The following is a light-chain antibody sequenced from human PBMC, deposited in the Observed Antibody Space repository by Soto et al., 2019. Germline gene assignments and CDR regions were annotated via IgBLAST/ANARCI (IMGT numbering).Light chain of an antibody. CDR2: GAS. Sequence: EIVLTQSPGALSSSPGETITLSCRASQSVSSSYLAWYQQKPGQAPRLLIYGASSRATGIPDRFSGSGSGTDFTLTISRLEPEDFAVYYCQQYGSSLGVTFGGGTKVDIK. J-gene: IGKJ4*01. CDR3: QQYGSSLGVT. CDR1: QSVSSSY. V-gene: IGKV3-20*01.